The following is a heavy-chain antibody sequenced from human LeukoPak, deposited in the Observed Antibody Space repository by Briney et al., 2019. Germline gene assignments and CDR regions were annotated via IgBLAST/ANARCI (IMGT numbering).Heavy chain of an antibody. J-gene: IGHJ2*01. CDR1: GYTLIELS. CDR2: FDPEEGET. V-gene: IGHV1-24*01. CDR3: ALNSGWYRYFDL. Sequence: GASVKVSCNVSGYTLIELSMHWVRQAPGKGLEWMGGFDPEEGETIYAQKFQGRVTMTEDTSTDTAYMELSSLRSEDTAVYYCALNSGWYRYFDLWGRGTLVTVSS. D-gene: IGHD6-19*01.